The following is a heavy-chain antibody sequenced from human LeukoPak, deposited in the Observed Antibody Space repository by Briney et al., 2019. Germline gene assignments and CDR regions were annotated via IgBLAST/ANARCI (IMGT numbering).Heavy chain of an antibody. CDR3: ARGEGSGSYYSRSNYYYGMDV. CDR1: GYTFTSYA. J-gene: IGHJ6*02. CDR2: TNAGNGNT. V-gene: IGHV1-3*01. Sequence: ASVKVSCKASGYTFTSYAMHWVRQAPGQRLEWMGWTNAGNGNTKYSQKFQGRVTITRDTSASTAYMELSSLRAEDTAVYYCARGEGSGSYYSRSNYYYGMDVWGQGTTVTVSS. D-gene: IGHD3-10*01.